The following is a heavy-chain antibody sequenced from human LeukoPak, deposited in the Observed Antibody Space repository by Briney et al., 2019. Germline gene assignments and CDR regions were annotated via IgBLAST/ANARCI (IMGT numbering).Heavy chain of an antibody. J-gene: IGHJ5*02. D-gene: IGHD1-20*01. CDR2: ISGSGGST. Sequence: GGSLRLSCAASGFTFSSYAMSWVRQAPGKGLEWVSAISGSGGSTYYADSVKGRFTISRDNSKNTLYLQMNSLRAEDTAVYYCAKDITVAATPSWSWFDPWGQGTLVTVSS. V-gene: IGHV3-23*01. CDR3: AKDITVAATPSWSWFDP. CDR1: GFTFSSYA.